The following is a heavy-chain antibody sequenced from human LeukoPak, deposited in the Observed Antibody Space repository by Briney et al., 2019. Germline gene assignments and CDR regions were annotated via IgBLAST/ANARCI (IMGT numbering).Heavy chain of an antibody. V-gene: IGHV1-8*01. J-gene: IGHJ4*02. D-gene: IGHD2-15*01. CDR1: GYTFTSYD. CDR2: MNPNTGYT. Sequence: VKVSCKASGYTFTSYDIIWVRQATGQGLEWMGWMNPNTGYTGYAHQFQGRITMTRNTAISTAYMDLSSLNSQDTAVYYCARSSAWAHFDNWGQGTLAPSPQ. CDR3: ARSSAWAHFDN.